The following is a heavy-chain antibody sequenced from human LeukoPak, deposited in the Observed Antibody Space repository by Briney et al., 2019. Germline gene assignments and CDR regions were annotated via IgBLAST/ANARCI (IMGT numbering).Heavy chain of an antibody. D-gene: IGHD3-22*01. CDR3: ARGPYYYDSRPFQH. J-gene: IGHJ1*01. CDR2: IYCSGST. Sequence: PSETLSLTCTVSGGSISSYYWSWLRQPPGKGLEWIGYIYCSGSTNYNPSLKSRVTISVDTSKNQFSLKLSSVTAADTAVYYCARGPYYYDSRPFQHWGQGTLVTVSS. CDR1: GGSISSYY. V-gene: IGHV4-59*01.